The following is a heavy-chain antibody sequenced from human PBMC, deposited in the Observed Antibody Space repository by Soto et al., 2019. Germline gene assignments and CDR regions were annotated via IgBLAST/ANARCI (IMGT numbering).Heavy chain of an antibody. Sequence: SETLSLTCTVSGGSIRSSLYYWSWIRQPPGKGPEWIGYIFDSGITHYNPSLKSRVAMSVDTSKNQFSLNLTSVTAADTAVYFCASQFCSGGACFNWFDPWGHGTLVTVSS. D-gene: IGHD2-21*02. CDR2: IFDSGIT. J-gene: IGHJ5*02. CDR3: ASQFCSGGACFNWFDP. V-gene: IGHV4-30-4*01. CDR1: GGSIRSSLYY.